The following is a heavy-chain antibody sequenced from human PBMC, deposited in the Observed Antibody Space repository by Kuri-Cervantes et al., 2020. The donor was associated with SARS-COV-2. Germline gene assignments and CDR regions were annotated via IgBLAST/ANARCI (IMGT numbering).Heavy chain of an antibody. CDR3: ATDRDGFHDF. CDR1: GFNFSRTD. J-gene: IGHJ4*02. CDR2: ISHDGKNK. V-gene: IGHV3-30*03. Sequence: GGSLRLSCAASGFNFSRTDMHWVRQAPGKGLEWVALISHDGKNKKCIASGKGRFTISRDNSQNTLYLHMKSLRSEDTAMYYCATDRDGFHDFWGQGTLVTVSS. D-gene: IGHD3-10*01.